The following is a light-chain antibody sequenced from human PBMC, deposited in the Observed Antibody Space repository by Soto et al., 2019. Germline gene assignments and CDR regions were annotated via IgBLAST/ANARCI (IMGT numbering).Light chain of an antibody. CDR2: KAS. V-gene: IGKV1-5*03. Sequence: DIQMTQSPSTLSGSVGDRVTITCRASQTISSWLAWYQQKPGKAPKLLIYKASTLKSGVPSRFSGSGSGTDFTFTISSLQPEDIATYYCQQYDNLLTWTFGQGTKVE. J-gene: IGKJ1*01. CDR3: QQYDNLLTWT. CDR1: QTISSW.